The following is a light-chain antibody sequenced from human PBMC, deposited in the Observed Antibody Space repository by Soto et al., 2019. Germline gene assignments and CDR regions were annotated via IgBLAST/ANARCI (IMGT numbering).Light chain of an antibody. Sequence: EIVFTQSPGTLSLSPGERATLSCRASQSVSDSSLAWYHQKPGQAPRLLIYGASRRATGIPDRFSGSGSGTDFSLIIGRLEPEDFAVYICQQYGASPWTFGQGTKVDIK. V-gene: IGKV3-20*01. CDR3: QQYGASPWT. CDR1: QSVSDSS. CDR2: GAS. J-gene: IGKJ1*01.